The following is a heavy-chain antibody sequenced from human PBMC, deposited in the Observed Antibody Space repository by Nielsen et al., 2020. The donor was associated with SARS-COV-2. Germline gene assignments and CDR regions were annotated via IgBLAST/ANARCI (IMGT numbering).Heavy chain of an antibody. J-gene: IGHJ4*02. Sequence: GESLKIFCAASGFTFSGSAMHWVRQASGKGLEWVGRIRSKANSYATAYAASVKGRFTISRDDSKNTAYLQMNSLKTEDTAVYYCTRRDCSSTSCLDYWGQGTLVTVSS. CDR2: IRSKANSYAT. V-gene: IGHV3-73*01. CDR3: TRRDCSSTSCLDY. CDR1: GFTFSGSA. D-gene: IGHD2-2*01.